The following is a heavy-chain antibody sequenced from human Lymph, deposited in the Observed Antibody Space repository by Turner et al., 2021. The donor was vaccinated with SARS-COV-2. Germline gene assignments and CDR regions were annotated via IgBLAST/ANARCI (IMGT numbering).Heavy chain of an antibody. V-gene: IGHV4-59*01. Sequence: QVQLQESGPRLVKPLETLSLTCTVSGGSMNNNYWSWIRQPPGKRLEWIGFIFYRGSTNYNPSLKSRVTISVDTSENQFSLKLTSVTAADTAIYYCARHTVNNWVDPWGQGTLVTVSS. J-gene: IGHJ5*02. CDR3: ARHTVNNWVDP. CDR2: IFYRGST. CDR1: GGSMNNNY. D-gene: IGHD2-8*02.